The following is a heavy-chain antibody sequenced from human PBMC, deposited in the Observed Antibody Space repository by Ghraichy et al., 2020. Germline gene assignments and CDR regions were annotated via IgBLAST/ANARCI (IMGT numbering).Heavy chain of an antibody. J-gene: IGHJ4*02. V-gene: IGHV3-7*01. CDR3: VRDPYGDYKYGGADF. D-gene: IGHD4-17*01. CDR2: IRPDGSER. Sequence: GGSLRLSCTASGFSFGRYWMTWVRQAPGKGLEWVAGIRPDGSERSYVDSVKGRFSISRDNAKYALTLEMNGLRVEDTAVYYCVRDPYGDYKYGGADFWGQGTLVTDSS. CDR1: GFSFGRYW.